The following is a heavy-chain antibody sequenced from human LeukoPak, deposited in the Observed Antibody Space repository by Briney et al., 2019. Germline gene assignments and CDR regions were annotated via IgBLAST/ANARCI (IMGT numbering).Heavy chain of an antibody. CDR3: ARGGRWFDD. J-gene: IGHJ4*02. V-gene: IGHV3-74*01. CDR2: MKSDGSST. D-gene: IGHD4-23*01. Sequence: GGSLRLSCEASGFTFSSYWMHWVRQAPGKGLVWVSRMKSDGSSTSYADAVKGRFTISRDNAKNTLYLQMNSLRADDTAVYYCARGGRWFDDWGQGTLVTVSS. CDR1: GFTFSSYW.